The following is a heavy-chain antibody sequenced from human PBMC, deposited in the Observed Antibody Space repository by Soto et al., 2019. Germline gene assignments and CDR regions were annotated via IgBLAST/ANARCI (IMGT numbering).Heavy chain of an antibody. V-gene: IGHV3-33*01. CDR3: ARAVGPFDY. CDR1: GFIFSTYG. D-gene: IGHD1-26*01. Sequence: QVQLVESGGGVVQPGRSLRLSCAASGFIFSTYGMHWVRQAPGLGLEWVAVIWYDGSNKYYGDSVKGRISISRDNSENTLYLQMNSLRAEDTAVYYCARAVGPFDYWGQGTLVTVSS. J-gene: IGHJ4*02. CDR2: IWYDGSNK.